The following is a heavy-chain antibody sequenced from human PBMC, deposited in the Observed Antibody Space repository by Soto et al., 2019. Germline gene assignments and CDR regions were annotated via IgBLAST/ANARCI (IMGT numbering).Heavy chain of an antibody. CDR2: IIPIFGTA. CDR1: VGTFSSYA. Sequence: GASVKVSCKASVGTFSSYAMRWVRQAPGQGLKWMGGIIPIFGTANYAQKFQGRVTITADESTSTAYMELSSLRSEDTAVYYCARDPHSGSYQRPTWGQGTLVTVS. D-gene: IGHD1-26*01. V-gene: IGHV1-69*13. CDR3: ARDPHSGSYQRPT. J-gene: IGHJ4*02.